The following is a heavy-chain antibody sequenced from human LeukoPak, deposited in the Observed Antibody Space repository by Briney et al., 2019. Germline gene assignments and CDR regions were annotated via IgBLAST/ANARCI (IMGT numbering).Heavy chain of an antibody. CDR1: GFIFSTYS. V-gene: IGHV3-48*01. CDR3: ARHGALGSCSGGSRPFDY. CDR2: IRSDSTTI. D-gene: IGHD2-15*01. J-gene: IGHJ4*02. Sequence: GGSLRLSCAASGFIFSTYSMTWVRQAPGKGLQWVSYIRSDSTTIYYADSVKGRFTISRDNAKNSLYLQMSGLRAEDTAVYYCARHGALGSCSGGSRPFDYWGQGTLVTVSS.